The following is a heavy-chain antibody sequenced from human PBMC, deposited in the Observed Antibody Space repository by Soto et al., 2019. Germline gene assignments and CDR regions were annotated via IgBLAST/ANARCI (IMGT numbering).Heavy chain of an antibody. CDR2: IYHSGST. V-gene: IGHV4-38-2*01. Sequence: SESLSLPCALSRYCISGGYDWGWIRPPPGKGLEWIGSIYHSGSTYYNPSLKSRGSISVDTSKNQFSLKLSSVTAADTPVYYCARGLSVDYSSQGTVVT. CDR3: ARGLSVDY. J-gene: IGHJ4*02. CDR1: RYCISGGYD.